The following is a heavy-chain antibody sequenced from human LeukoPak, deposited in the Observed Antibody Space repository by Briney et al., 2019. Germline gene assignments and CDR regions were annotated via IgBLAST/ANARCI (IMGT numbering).Heavy chain of an antibody. CDR1: GFTFNTYW. J-gene: IGHJ4*02. Sequence: PGGSLILSCAASGFTFNTYWMHLVRQAPGKGLVWVARVNREGTTTAYADSVKGRFIISRDNSKNTLYLQMNNLRAEDTAVYYCARDSDWILFDYWGQGTPVTVSS. CDR3: ARDSDWILFDY. D-gene: IGHD2-2*03. CDR2: VNREGTTT. V-gene: IGHV3-74*03.